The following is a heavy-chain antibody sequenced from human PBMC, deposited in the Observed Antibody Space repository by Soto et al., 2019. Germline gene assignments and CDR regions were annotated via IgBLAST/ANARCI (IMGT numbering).Heavy chain of an antibody. CDR3: ARHAPGGPGSGGSSRVFQH. Sequence: PSETLSLTCTVSGGSISSYDDSWLRHPPGQGLEWIGSIYYSGSTYYNPSLKSRVTISVDTSKNQFSLKLSSVTAADTAVYYCARHAPGGPGSGGSSRVFQHWGQGTLVTVSS. CDR2: IYYSGST. D-gene: IGHD2-15*01. J-gene: IGHJ1*01. V-gene: IGHV4-59*05. CDR1: GGSISSYD.